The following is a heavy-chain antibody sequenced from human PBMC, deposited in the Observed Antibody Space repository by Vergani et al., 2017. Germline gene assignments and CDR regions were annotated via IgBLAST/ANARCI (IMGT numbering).Heavy chain of an antibody. V-gene: IGHV1-69*01. CDR3: ERVGDGFVGWSMAFDI. CDR1: GGTFSSYA. D-gene: IGHD3-3*01. CDR2: IIPIVGTA. J-gene: IGHJ3*02. Sequence: QVQLVQSGAEVKKPGSSVKVSCKASGGTFSSYAISWVRQAPGQGLEWMGGIIPIVGTANYTQKFQGRVTSTADQSTSTAYMELSSLRSEDTAVYYCERVGDGFVGWSMAFDIGGQGTMVTVSS.